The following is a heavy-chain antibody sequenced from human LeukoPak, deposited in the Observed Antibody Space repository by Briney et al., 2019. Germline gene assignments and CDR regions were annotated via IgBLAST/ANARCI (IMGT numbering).Heavy chain of an antibody. J-gene: IGHJ4*02. CDR2: VTSDGSST. Sequence: GGSLRLSCAASGFIFSSYWMHWVRQAPGKGLVWVSRVTSDGSSTSYADSVKGRFSISRDNAKNTLYLHMNSLRAEDTAVYYCARDYDILWGQGTLVTVSS. V-gene: IGHV3-74*01. D-gene: IGHD3-9*01. CDR3: ARDYDIL. CDR1: GFIFSSYW.